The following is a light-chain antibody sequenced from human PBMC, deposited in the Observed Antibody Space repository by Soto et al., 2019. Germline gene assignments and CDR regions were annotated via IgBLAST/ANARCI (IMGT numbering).Light chain of an antibody. Sequence: QSVLTQPASVSGSPGQSITISCTGTTSDIGTYSYVPWYQQHAGKAPKLIIYETTKRPSRVSNRFSGSKSGNTASLTISGLLAEDEADYYCSSYTGSYTLMFGGGTKVTVL. CDR2: ETT. V-gene: IGLV2-23*01. CDR1: TSDIGTYSY. J-gene: IGLJ3*02. CDR3: SSYTGSYTLM.